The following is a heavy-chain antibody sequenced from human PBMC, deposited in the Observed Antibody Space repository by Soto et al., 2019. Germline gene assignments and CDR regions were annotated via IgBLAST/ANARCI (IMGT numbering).Heavy chain of an antibody. CDR1: GSTFSSYD. D-gene: IGHD4-4*01. J-gene: IGHJ3*02. CDR2: ISPDGNKA. V-gene: IGHV3-30-3*01. CDR3: VRGHSHGAFDI. Sequence: ESGGDVVQPGRSLRLSCAASGSTFSSYDIHWVRQAPGKGLEWVAHISPDGNKAYYADSVKGRFIISRDNARNTVYLQVNSLRAEDTAVYHCVRGHSHGAFDIWGQGTLVTVSS.